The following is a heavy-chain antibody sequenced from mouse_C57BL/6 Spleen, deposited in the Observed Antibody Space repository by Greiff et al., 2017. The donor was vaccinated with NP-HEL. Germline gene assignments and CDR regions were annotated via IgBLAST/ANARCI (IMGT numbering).Heavy chain of an antibody. Sequence: VQLQQSGPELVKPGASVKISCKASGYSFTGYYMNWVKQSPEKSLEWIGEINPSTGGTTYNQKFKAKATLTVDKSSSTAYMQLKSLTSEDSAVYYCARLYYGNYEFAYWGQGTLDTVSA. J-gene: IGHJ3*01. V-gene: IGHV1-42*01. CDR1: GYSFTGYY. CDR2: INPSTGGT. CDR3: ARLYYGNYEFAY. D-gene: IGHD2-1*01.